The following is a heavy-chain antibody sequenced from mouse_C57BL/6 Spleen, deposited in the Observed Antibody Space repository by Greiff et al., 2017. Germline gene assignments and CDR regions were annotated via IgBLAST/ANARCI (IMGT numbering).Heavy chain of an antibody. J-gene: IGHJ3*01. V-gene: IGHV1-42*01. CDR2: INPSTGGT. D-gene: IGHD1-1*01. CDR3: AREGYYGSSSFAY. CDR1: GYSFTGYY. Sequence: EVQLQQSGPELVKPGASVKISCKASGYSFTGYYMNWVKQSPEKSLEWIGEINPSTGGTTYNQKFKAKATLTVDKSSSTAYMQLKSLTSEDSAVYCGAREGYYGSSSFAYWGQGTLVTVSA.